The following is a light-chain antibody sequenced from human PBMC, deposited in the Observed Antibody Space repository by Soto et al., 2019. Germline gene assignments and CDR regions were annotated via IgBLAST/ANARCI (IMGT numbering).Light chain of an antibody. CDR1: QSVGSN. J-gene: IGKJ1*01. CDR3: QQYNKWPKM. V-gene: IGKV3-15*01. Sequence: EIVMTQSPATLSVSPGERATLSCRASQSVGSNLAWYQQKPGQAPRVLIYGASTRATGIPARFSGSGSGTECTLTISGRQPEDFAVYSWQQYNKWPKMFGQGTRVEIK. CDR2: GAS.